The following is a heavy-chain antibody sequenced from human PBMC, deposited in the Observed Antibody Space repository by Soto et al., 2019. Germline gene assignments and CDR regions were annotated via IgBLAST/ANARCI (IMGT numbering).Heavy chain of an antibody. V-gene: IGHV3-7*01. J-gene: IGHJ6*02. CDR3: ARVKGPDFVVVVAATGYYYYYGMDV. D-gene: IGHD2-15*01. CDR1: GFTFISYW. CDR2: INFGGGEK. Sequence: PGGSLRLSCAASGFTFISYWMSWVLQAPGRSLEWVANINFGGGEKYHVDSVEGRFDISRDNPKNSLYLQMNSLRAEDTAVYYCARVKGPDFVVVVAATGYYYYYGMDVWGQGTTVTVSS.